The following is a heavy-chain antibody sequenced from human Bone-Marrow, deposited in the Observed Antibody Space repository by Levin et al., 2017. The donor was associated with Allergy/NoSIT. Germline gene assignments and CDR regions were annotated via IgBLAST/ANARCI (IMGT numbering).Heavy chain of an antibody. D-gene: IGHD3-3*01. J-gene: IGHJ4*02. CDR3: AKARAYYDFWSGYQGFDY. V-gene: IGHV3-30*18. Sequence: PGGSLRLSCAASGFTFSSYGMHWVRQAPGKGLEWVAVISYDGSNKYYADSVPVRFTISRDNSKNTLYLQMNSLRAEDTAVYYCAKARAYYDFWSGYQGFDYWGQGTLVTVSS. CDR2: ISYDGSNK. CDR1: GFTFSSYG.